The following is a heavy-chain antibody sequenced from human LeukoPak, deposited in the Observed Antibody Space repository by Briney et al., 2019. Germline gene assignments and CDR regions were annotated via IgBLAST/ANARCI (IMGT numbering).Heavy chain of an antibody. CDR1: GYTFTSYY. CDR2: INPSGGST. J-gene: IGHJ4*02. Sequence: ASVKVSCKASGYTFTSYYMHWVRQAPGQGLEWMGIINPSGGSTSYAQKFQGRVTMTRDTSTSTVYMELSSLRSEGTAVYYCARSLHSGSYWGGSYYFDYWGQGTLVTVSS. CDR3: ARSLHSGSYWGGSYYFDY. D-gene: IGHD1-26*01. V-gene: IGHV1-46*01.